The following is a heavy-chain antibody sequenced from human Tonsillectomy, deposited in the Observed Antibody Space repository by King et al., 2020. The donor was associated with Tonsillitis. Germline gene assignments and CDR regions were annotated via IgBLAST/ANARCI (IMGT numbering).Heavy chain of an antibody. J-gene: IGHJ4*02. Sequence: VQLQESGPGLVKTSETLSLTCTVSGCSISDYYWTWIRQPAGRGLEWIGRMSITENTNYNPSLKRRVTMSVDTSKKQFSLNLTSVTAADTAVYYCARLEGSGRADYWGQGTLVTVSS. CDR1: GCSISDYY. CDR2: MSITENT. D-gene: IGHD3-10*01. CDR3: ARLEGSGRADY. V-gene: IGHV4-4*07.